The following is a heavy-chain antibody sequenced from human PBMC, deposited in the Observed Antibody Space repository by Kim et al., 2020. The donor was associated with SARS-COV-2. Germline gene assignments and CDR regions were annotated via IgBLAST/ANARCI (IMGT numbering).Heavy chain of an antibody. CDR3: ARVRSVIQLFYYYGMDV. J-gene: IGHJ6*02. Sequence: LKSLVTISVDTSKNQFSLKLSSVTAADTAVYYCARVRSVIQLFYYYGMDVWGQGTTVTVSS. D-gene: IGHD5-18*01. V-gene: IGHV4-34*01.